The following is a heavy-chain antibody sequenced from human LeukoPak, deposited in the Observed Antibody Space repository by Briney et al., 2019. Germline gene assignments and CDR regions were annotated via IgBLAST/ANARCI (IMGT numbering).Heavy chain of an antibody. Sequence: PGGSLRLSCSACRFTFSSYAMSWVRQAPGKGLEWLSAISGSGGSTFYADSVKGRFTISRDNSKNTLYLQMNSLRAEDTAVYYCAKNAVPTGYSGYDPLDYWGPGTLVTVSS. CDR2: ISGSGGST. CDR1: RFTFSSYA. V-gene: IGHV3-23*01. J-gene: IGHJ4*02. CDR3: AKNAVPTGYSGYDPLDY. D-gene: IGHD5-12*01.